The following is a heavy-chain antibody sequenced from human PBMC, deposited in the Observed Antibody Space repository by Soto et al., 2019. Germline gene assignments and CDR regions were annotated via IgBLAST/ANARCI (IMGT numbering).Heavy chain of an antibody. CDR1: GFTFSRYA. CDR2: ISSTGGST. Sequence: VQLLESGGGLVQPGGSLRISCAASGFTFSRYAMSWVRQAPGKGLEWVSAISSTGGSTYYGDSLKGRFTISRDNSKNTLYLQMHSLRAEDTALYYWAKDVKGSGSLPSYYYGMDVWGQGTTVTVSS. CDR3: AKDVKGSGSLPSYYYGMDV. D-gene: IGHD3-10*01. V-gene: IGHV3-23*01. J-gene: IGHJ6*02.